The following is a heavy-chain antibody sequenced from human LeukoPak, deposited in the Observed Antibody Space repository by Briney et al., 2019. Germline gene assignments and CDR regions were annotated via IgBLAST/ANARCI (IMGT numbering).Heavy chain of an antibody. J-gene: IGHJ6*02. Sequence: PGGSLRLSCAASGFTVSSNYMSWVRQAPGKGLEWVSVIYSGGSTYYADSVKGRFTISRDNSKNTLYLQMNSLRADDTAVYYCARGPPYYYGSGSYPNDYYYYGMDVWGQGTTVTVSS. CDR3: ARGPPYYYGSGSYPNDYYYYGMDV. V-gene: IGHV3-66*01. CDR2: IYSGGST. D-gene: IGHD3-10*01. CDR1: GFTVSSNY.